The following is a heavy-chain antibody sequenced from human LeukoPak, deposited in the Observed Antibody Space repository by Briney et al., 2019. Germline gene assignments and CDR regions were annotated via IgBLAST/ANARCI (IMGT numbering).Heavy chain of an antibody. CDR3: ARRRYYGGDCYDRAFDI. J-gene: IGHJ3*02. V-gene: IGHV5-51*01. CDR1: GYSFTSYW. CDR2: IYPGDSDT. Sequence: GESLKISCKGSGYSFTSYWIGWVRQMPGNGLEWMGIIYPGDSDTRYSPSFQGQVTISADKSISTAYLQWSSLKASDTAMYYCARRRYYGGDCYDRAFDISGQGTMVTVSS. D-gene: IGHD2-21*02.